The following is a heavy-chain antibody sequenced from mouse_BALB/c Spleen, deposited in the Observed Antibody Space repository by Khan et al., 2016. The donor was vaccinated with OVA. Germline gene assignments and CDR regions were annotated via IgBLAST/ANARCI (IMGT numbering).Heavy chain of an antibody. J-gene: IGHJ3*01. CDR1: GYTFTDYT. V-gene: IGHV1-77*01. Sequence: QVQLQQSGAELARPGASVKLSCKASGYTFTDYTINWVKQRTGQGLEWIGEIYPGSNNTYYNEKFKGKATLTADKSSSTAYMQLSSLTSEDSAVYFCAREWGAWFSYWGQGTLVTVSA. CDR3: AREWGAWFSY. CDR2: IYPGSNNT.